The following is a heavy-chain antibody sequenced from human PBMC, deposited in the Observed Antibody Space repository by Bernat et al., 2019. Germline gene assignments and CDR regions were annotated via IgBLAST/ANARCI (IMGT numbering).Heavy chain of an antibody. CDR3: AKAPRDGAFDI. Sequence: EVQLVESGGGLVQPGGSLRLSCAASGFTFSSYWMHWVRQAPGKGLVWVSRINSDGSSTSYADSVKGRFTFSRDNAKNTLYLQMNSLRAEDTAVYYCAKAPRDGAFDIWGQGTMVTVSS. CDR2: INSDGSST. CDR1: GFTFSSYW. V-gene: IGHV3-74*01. J-gene: IGHJ3*02.